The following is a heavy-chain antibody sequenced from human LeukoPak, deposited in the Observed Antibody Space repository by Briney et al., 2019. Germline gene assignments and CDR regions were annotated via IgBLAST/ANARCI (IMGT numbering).Heavy chain of an antibody. Sequence: SETLSLTCAVYGGSFSGYYWSWIRQPPGKGLGWIGEINHSGSTNYNPSLKSRVTISVDTSKNQFSLKLSSVTAADTAVYYCAGTTIFGVVIASSYAFDIWGQGTMVTVSS. V-gene: IGHV4-34*01. CDR3: AGTTIFGVVIASSYAFDI. CDR1: GGSFSGYY. J-gene: IGHJ3*02. CDR2: INHSGST. D-gene: IGHD3-3*01.